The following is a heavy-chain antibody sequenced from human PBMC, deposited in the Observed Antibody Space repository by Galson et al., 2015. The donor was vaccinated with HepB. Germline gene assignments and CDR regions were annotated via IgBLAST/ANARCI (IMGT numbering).Heavy chain of an antibody. V-gene: IGHV1-18*01. J-gene: IGHJ4*02. D-gene: IGHD5-18*01. Sequence: SVKVSCKASGYTFTSYGISWVRQAPGQGLEWMGWISAYNGNTNYAQKLQGRVTMTTDTSTSTAYMELRSLRSDDTAVCYCARVVSSRGYSYGYGMYYFDYWGQGTLVTVSS. CDR2: ISAYNGNT. CDR3: ARVVSSRGYSYGYGMYYFDY. CDR1: GYTFTSYG.